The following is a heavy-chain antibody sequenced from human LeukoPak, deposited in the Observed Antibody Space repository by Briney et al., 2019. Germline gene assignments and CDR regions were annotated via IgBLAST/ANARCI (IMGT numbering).Heavy chain of an antibody. CDR1: GYTFTSYG. D-gene: IGHD3-22*01. CDR2: IIPIFGTA. J-gene: IGHJ4*02. CDR3: ARAEYYDSSGYYYANDY. Sequence: ASVKVSCKASGYTFTSYGISWVRQAPGQGLEWMGGIIPIFGTANYAQKFQGRVTITADESTSTAYMELSSLRSEDTAVYYCARAEYYDSSGYYYANDYWGQGTLVTVSS. V-gene: IGHV1-69*13.